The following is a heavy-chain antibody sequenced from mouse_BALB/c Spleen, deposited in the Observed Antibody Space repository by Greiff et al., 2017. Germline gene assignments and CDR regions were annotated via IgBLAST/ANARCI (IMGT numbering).Heavy chain of an antibody. Sequence: EVKLQESGGGLVKPGGSLKLSCAASGFTFSSYAMSWVRQSPEKRLEWVAEISSGGSYTYYPDTVTGRFTISRDNAKNTLYLEMSSLRAEDTAMYYCASMDRNVAYWGQGTLVTVSA. CDR3: ASMDRNVAY. D-gene: IGHD2-14*01. V-gene: IGHV5-9-4*01. CDR2: ISSGGSYT. J-gene: IGHJ3*01. CDR1: GFTFSSYA.